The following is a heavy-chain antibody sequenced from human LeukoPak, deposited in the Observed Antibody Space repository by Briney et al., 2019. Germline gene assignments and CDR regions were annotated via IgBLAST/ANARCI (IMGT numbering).Heavy chain of an antibody. Sequence: SETLSLTCAGSFSAYYWSWIRQPPGKGLEWIGEINHSGSTNYNPSLKSRVTISLDTSKNHFSLNLSSLTAADTAVYYCARGRTWNYGMDVWGQGTTVTVSS. CDR3: ARGRTWNYGMDV. CDR2: INHSGST. CDR1: SFSAYY. D-gene: IGHD1-1*01. J-gene: IGHJ6*02. V-gene: IGHV4-34*01.